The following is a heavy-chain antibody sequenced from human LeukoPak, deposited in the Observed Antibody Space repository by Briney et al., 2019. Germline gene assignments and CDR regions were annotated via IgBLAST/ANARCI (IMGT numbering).Heavy chain of an antibody. J-gene: IGHJ4*02. CDR2: ISSNGGNT. V-gene: IGHV3-64*01. CDR3: ARGGVAVAGTYFDY. CDR1: GFTFSSYS. Sequence: GALRLSCAASGFTFSSYSMHWVRQAPGKGLEYVSTISSNGGNTYYVNSVKGRFTISRDNSKNTLYLQMGSLRAEDMAVYYCARGGVAVAGTYFDYWGQGTLVTVSS. D-gene: IGHD6-19*01.